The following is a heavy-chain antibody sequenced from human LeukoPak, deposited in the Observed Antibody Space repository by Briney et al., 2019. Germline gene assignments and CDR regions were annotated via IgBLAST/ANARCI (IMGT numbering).Heavy chain of an antibody. CDR1: GYTFTGYY. J-gene: IGHJ3*02. V-gene: IGHV1-2*02. CDR2: INPNSGGT. CDR3: ARAHSSGWYFHAFDI. Sequence: ASMKVSCKASGYTFTGYYMHWVRQAPGQGLEWMGWINPNSGGTNYAQKFQGRVTMTRDTSISTAYMELSRLRSDDTAVYYCARAHSSGWYFHAFDIWGQGTMVTVSS. D-gene: IGHD6-19*01.